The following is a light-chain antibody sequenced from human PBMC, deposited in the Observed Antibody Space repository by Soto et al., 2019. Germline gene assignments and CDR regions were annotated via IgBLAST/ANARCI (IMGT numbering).Light chain of an antibody. V-gene: IGKV3-20*01. Sequence: EIILTQSPDTLSLSPGERATLSCRAIQTVSSNYLAWCQQRPGQAPRLLVYGASNRATGIPDRFSGSGSGTDFTLTISRLEPEDFAVYYCQQYGSSGTFGQGTKVDI. CDR3: QQYGSSGT. CDR2: GAS. J-gene: IGKJ1*01. CDR1: QTVSSNY.